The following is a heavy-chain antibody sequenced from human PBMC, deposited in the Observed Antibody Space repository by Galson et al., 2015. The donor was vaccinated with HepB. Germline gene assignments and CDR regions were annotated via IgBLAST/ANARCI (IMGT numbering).Heavy chain of an antibody. J-gene: IGHJ4*02. CDR1: GFTFSSYS. CDR2: ISSSSSYI. D-gene: IGHD4-17*01. CDR3: ARAVTRYYFDY. V-gene: IGHV3-21*01. Sequence: SLRLSCAASGFTFSSYSMNWVRQAPGKGLEWVSSISSSSSYIYYADSVKGRFTISRDNAKNSLYLQMNSLRAEDTAVYYCARAVTRYYFDYWGQGTLVTVSS.